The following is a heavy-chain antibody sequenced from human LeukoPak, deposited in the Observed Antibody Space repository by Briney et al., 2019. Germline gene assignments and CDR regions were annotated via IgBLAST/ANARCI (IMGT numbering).Heavy chain of an antibody. Sequence: SGGSLRLSCAASGFTFSSYSMNWVRQAPGKGLEWVSSISSSSSYIYYADSVKGRFTISRDNAKNSLYLQMNSLRAEDTAVYYCARDVRFLEWPFDYWGQGTLVTVSS. CDR2: ISSSSSYI. CDR3: ARDVRFLEWPFDY. D-gene: IGHD3-3*01. CDR1: GFTFSSYS. V-gene: IGHV3-21*01. J-gene: IGHJ4*02.